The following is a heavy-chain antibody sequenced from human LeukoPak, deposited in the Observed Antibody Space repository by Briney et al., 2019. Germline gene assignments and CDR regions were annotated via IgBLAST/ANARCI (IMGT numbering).Heavy chain of an antibody. CDR2: IKSDGTII. J-gene: IGHJ4*02. D-gene: IGHD5-18*01. CDR1: GFTFSSSW. CDR3: AKGYSYGYGYYFDY. V-gene: IGHV3-74*01. Sequence: PGGSLRLSCAASGFTFSSSWMHWVRQAPGKGLMWVSGIKSDGTIIRYADSVKGRFTISRDNSKNTLYLQMNSLRAEDTAVYYCAKGYSYGYGYYFDYWGQGTLVTVSS.